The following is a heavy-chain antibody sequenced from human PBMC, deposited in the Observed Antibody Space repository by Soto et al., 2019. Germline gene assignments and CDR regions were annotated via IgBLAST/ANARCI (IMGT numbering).Heavy chain of an antibody. Sequence: QVQLVQSGDEVKKPGASVKVSCKASDYNFITYGISWVRQAPGQGLDWLGWISAYNDNTNYAQKLQGRVTMTTDTSTSTAYMDLRSLRSDDTAVYYCARDEPVVAGSSGLDVWGQGPRVTVSS. CDR3: ARDEPVVAGSSGLDV. V-gene: IGHV1-18*01. CDR2: ISAYNDNT. D-gene: IGHD6-19*01. CDR1: DYNFITYG. J-gene: IGHJ6*02.